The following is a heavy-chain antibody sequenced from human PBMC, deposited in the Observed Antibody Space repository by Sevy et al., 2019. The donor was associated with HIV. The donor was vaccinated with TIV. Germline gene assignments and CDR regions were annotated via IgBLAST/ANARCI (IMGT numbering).Heavy chain of an antibody. CDR1: GGSISSYY. CDR3: ATISHQLVGFFDY. Sequence: SETLSLTCTVSGGSISSYYWSWIRQPPGKGLEWIGYIFYSGSTYYNPSLKRRVTISVDTSKNQFSLKLTSVTAADTAVYYCATISHQLVGFFDYWGQRTLVTVSS. J-gene: IGHJ4*02. D-gene: IGHD6-6*01. V-gene: IGHV4-59*12. CDR2: IFYSGST.